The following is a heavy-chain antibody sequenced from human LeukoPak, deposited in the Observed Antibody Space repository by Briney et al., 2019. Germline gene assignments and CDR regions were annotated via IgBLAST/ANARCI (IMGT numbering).Heavy chain of an antibody. CDR3: AREDVITTTEDY. CDR1: GFIFSGYW. V-gene: IGHV3-7*03. Sequence: LAGGSLRLSCAASGFIFSGYWMSWVRQAPGKGLEWVANIKQDGSETYYVDSVKGRFTISRDNAKNSLYLQMNSLRGEDTAVYYCAREDVITTTEDYWGQGSLVTVSS. D-gene: IGHD4/OR15-4a*01. J-gene: IGHJ4*02. CDR2: IKQDGSET.